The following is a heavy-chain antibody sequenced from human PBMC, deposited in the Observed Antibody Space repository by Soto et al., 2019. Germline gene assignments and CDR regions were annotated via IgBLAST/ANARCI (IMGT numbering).Heavy chain of an antibody. J-gene: IGHJ4*02. CDR3: ARGPFCGNDCYFDV. D-gene: IGHD2-21*02. CDR2: IYSSGAT. V-gene: IGHV4-4*07. CDR1: GGSISGFY. Sequence: PSETLSLTCTVAGGSISGFYWSWVRQPAGKGLEWIGRIYSSGATKYNPSLRNRVTMPVDTSTDQYSLNLASMTAADTAVYFCARGPFCGNDCYFDVWGQGTQVTVAS.